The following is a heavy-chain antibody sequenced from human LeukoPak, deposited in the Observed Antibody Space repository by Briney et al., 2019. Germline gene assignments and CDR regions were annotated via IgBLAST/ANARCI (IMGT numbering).Heavy chain of an antibody. CDR2: IYYSGST. D-gene: IGHD1-26*01. J-gene: IGHJ4*02. Sequence: PSETLSLTCTVSGGSISSSSYYWGWIRRPPGKGLEWIGSIYYSGSTYYNPSLKSRVTISVDTSKNQFSLKLCSVTAADTAVYYCAVGINFDYWGQGTLVTVSS. CDR1: GGSISSSSYY. CDR3: AVGINFDY. V-gene: IGHV4-39*01.